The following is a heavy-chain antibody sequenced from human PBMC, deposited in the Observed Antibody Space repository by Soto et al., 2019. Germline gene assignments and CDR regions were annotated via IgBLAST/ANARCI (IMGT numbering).Heavy chain of an antibody. CDR1: GFTFKNYA. V-gene: IGHV3-23*01. D-gene: IGHD6-19*01. CDR3: AKDLGAVSGTPDY. CDR2: ISAGGGQT. J-gene: IGHJ4*02. Sequence: EVHLLESGGDLVQPGGSLRLSCAASGFTFKNYAMTWVRQAPGKGLEWGSSISAGGGQTYYADSVRGRFTISRDNSKNSLFLLMNSLRPEDPAVSFCAKDLGAVSGTPDYWGQGTLVPVSS.